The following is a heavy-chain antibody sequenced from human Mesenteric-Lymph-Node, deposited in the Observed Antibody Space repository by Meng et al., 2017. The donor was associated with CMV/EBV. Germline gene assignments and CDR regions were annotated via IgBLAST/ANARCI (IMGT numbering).Heavy chain of an antibody. V-gene: IGHV3-9*01. D-gene: IGHD1-14*01. J-gene: IGHJ2*01. CDR3: ARPPNTYYWYFDL. Sequence: GGSLRLSCAASGFTFDDYAMHWVRQAPGKGLEWVSGISWNSGSIGYADSVKGRFTISRDNAKNSLYLQMNSLRAEDTAVYYCARPPNTYYWYFDLWGPGTLVTVSS. CDR1: GFTFDDYA. CDR2: ISWNSGSI.